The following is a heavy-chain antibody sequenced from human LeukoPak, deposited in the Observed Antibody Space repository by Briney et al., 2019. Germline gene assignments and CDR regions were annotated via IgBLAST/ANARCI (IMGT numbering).Heavy chain of an antibody. CDR2: IDPEDGET. CDR1: GYTLTELS. J-gene: IGHJ4*02. CDR3: ATATGGSYFDY. Sequence: GASVKVSCKVSGYTLTELSMLWVRQAPGKRLEWMGGIDPEDGETIYAQKFQGRVTMTEATSTDTAYMELSSLRSEDTAVYYCATATGGSYFDYWGQGTLVTVSS. D-gene: IGHD2-8*02. V-gene: IGHV1-24*01.